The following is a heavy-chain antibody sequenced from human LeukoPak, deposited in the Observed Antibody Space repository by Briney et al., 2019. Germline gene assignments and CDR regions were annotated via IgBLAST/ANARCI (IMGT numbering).Heavy chain of an antibody. D-gene: IGHD3-10*01. CDR1: GFTFSSYA. J-gene: IGHJ4*02. CDR3: ARDFGASMGVRGVY. V-gene: IGHV3-30*04. Sequence: PGGSLRLSCAASGFTFSSYAMHWVRQAPGKGLEWVAVISYDGSNKYYADSVKGRFTISRDNSKNTLYLQMNSLRAEDTAVYYCARDFGASMGVRGVYWGQGTLVTVSS. CDR2: ISYDGSNK.